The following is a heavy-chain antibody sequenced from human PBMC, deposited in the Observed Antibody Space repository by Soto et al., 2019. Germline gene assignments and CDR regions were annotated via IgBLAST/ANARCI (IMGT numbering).Heavy chain of an antibody. V-gene: IGHV3-23*01. D-gene: IGHD6-13*01. J-gene: IGHJ4*02. CDR2: ISGSGGST. CDR1: GFTFSNYA. CDR3: ATQDGIAAAGLLDY. Sequence: EVQLLESGGGLVQPGGSLRLSCAASGFTFSNYAMSWVRQAPGKGLEWVSSISGSGGSTYYADSVKGRFTISRDNSKNTLYLPMNSLRAEDTAVYYCATQDGIAAAGLLDYWGQGILVTVSS.